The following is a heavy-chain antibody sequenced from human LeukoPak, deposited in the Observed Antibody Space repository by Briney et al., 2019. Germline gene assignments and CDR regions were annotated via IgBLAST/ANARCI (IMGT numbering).Heavy chain of an antibody. CDR1: GGSISSYW. V-gene: IGHV4-59*08. J-gene: IGHJ4*02. CDR2: ISYSGST. Sequence: SETLSLTCAVSGGSISSYWWSWIRQPPEKGLEWIGYISYSGSTNYNPSLKSRVTISVDTSKNQFSLKLRSVTAADTAVYYCARRYCSSTTCYELDYWGQGTLVTVSS. D-gene: IGHD2-2*01. CDR3: ARRYCSSTTCYELDY.